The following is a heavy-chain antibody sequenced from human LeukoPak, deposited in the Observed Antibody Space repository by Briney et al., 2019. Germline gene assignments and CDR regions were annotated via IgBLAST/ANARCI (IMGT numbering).Heavy chain of an antibody. Sequence: PGGSLRLSCAVSGFSVSTKYMSWVRQAPGKGLEWVSVIYSSGTTYYADSVKGRFTISRDNSKNTLYLQMNSLRAEDTAVYYCARDRVSTVHPTDYWGQGTLVTVSS. CDR1: GFSVSTKY. V-gene: IGHV3-66*01. CDR2: IYSSGTT. J-gene: IGHJ4*02. CDR3: ARDRVSTVHPTDY. D-gene: IGHD6-6*01.